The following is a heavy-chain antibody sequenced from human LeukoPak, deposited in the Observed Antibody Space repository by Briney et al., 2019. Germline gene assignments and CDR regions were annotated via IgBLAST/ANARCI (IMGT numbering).Heavy chain of an antibody. D-gene: IGHD4-17*01. CDR1: GYTFTGYY. J-gene: IGHJ4*02. V-gene: IGHV1-2*02. CDR2: INPNSGGT. CDR3: ARAMTTVTTRLDY. Sequence: ASVKVSCKASGYTFTGYYMHWVQQAPGQGLEWMGWINPNSGGTNYAQKFQGRVTMTRDTSISTAYMELSRLRSDDTAVYYCARAMTTVTTRLDYWGQGTLVTVSS.